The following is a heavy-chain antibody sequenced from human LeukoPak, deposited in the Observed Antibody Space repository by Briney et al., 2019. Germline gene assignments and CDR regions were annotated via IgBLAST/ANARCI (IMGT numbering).Heavy chain of an antibody. CDR1: GGSISNYY. J-gene: IGHJ3*02. Sequence: PSETLSLTCTVSGGSISNYYWTWIRQPPGKGLEWIGYIYYSGNTNYNPSLQSRVNMSVDTSKNQFSLKLSSLTAADTAVYYCARDRSGSSGYYSAVDIWGRGTMVTVSS. CDR2: IYYSGNT. D-gene: IGHD3-22*01. CDR3: ARDRSGSSGYYSAVDI. V-gene: IGHV4-59*12.